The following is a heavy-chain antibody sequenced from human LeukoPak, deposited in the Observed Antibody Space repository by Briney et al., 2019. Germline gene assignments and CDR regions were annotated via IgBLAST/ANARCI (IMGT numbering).Heavy chain of an antibody. Sequence: GGSLRLSCAASGFTFSSYWMHWVRQAPGKGLVWVSRINSDGSSTSYADSVKGRFTISRDNAKNTLYLQANSLRAEDTAVYYCARGVLGDGYHPYRYFDYWGQGTLVTVSS. J-gene: IGHJ4*02. D-gene: IGHD5-24*01. CDR1: GFTFSSYW. CDR2: INSDGSST. CDR3: ARGVLGDGYHPYRYFDY. V-gene: IGHV3-74*01.